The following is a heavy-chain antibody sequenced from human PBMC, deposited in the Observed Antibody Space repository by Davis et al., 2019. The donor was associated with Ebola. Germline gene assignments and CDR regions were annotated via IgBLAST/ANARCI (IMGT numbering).Heavy chain of an antibody. Sequence: SETLSLTCTVSGYSISSGYYWGWIRQPPGKGLEWIGSVYNSGGTFYNSSLRSRLTISVDTSNNQFSLKLSSVTAADTAVYYCARGSWYGDYFDYWGQGTLVTVSS. D-gene: IGHD6-13*01. CDR2: VYNSGGT. V-gene: IGHV4-38-2*02. CDR3: ARGSWYGDYFDY. CDR1: GYSISSGYY. J-gene: IGHJ4*02.